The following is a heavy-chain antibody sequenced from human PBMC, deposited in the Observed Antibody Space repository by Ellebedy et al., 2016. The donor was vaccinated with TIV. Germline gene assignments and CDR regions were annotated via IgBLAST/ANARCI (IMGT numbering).Heavy chain of an antibody. CDR1: GGSVSSGSYY. CDR2: IYYSGST. CDR3: AREHPGIAKDFDY. D-gene: IGHD6-13*01. Sequence: SETLSLTXTVSGGSVSSGSYYWSWIRQPPGKGLEWIGYIYYSGSTNYNPSLKSRVTISVDTSKNQFSLKLSSVTAADTAVYYCAREHPGIAKDFDYWGQGTLVTVSS. J-gene: IGHJ4*02. V-gene: IGHV4-61*01.